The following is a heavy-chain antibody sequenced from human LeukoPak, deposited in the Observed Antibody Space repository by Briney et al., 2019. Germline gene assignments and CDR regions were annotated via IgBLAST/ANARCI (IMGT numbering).Heavy chain of an antibody. Sequence: RASVKVSFKASGYTFTGYYIYWVRQAPGQGLEWMGFINPNTGGTSYAQKFQGRVTMTRDTSISTAYMELSGLRSDDTAVYYCARRYDFWSGYPTAFDYWGQGTLVTVSS. CDR2: INPNTGGT. V-gene: IGHV1-2*02. J-gene: IGHJ4*02. D-gene: IGHD3-3*01. CDR1: GYTFTGYY. CDR3: ARRYDFWSGYPTAFDY.